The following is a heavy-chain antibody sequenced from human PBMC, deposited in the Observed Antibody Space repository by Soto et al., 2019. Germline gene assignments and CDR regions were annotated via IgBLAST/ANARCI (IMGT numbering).Heavy chain of an antibody. CDR2: ISSSRSTI. Sequence: EVQLVESGGGLVQPGGSLRLSCAASGFTFSSYEMNWVRQAPGKGLEWVSYISSSRSTIYYADSVKGRFTISRDNAKNSLYLQMNSLRAEDTAVYYCAREALGYFDYWGQGTLVTVSS. CDR3: AREALGYFDY. CDR1: GFTFSSYE. J-gene: IGHJ4*02. V-gene: IGHV3-48*03. D-gene: IGHD7-27*01.